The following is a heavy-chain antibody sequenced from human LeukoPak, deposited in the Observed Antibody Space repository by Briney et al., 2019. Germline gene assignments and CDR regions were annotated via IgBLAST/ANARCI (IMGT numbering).Heavy chain of an antibody. CDR2: IYSSGST. Sequence: SETLSLTCTVSGGSISSYYWSWIRQFAGKGLEWIGRIYSSGSTNYNPSLKSRVAISADTSKNQFSLKLSSVTAADTAVYYCAREVLAAAGTYDYWGQGNLVTVSS. CDR3: AREVLAAAGTYDY. D-gene: IGHD6-13*01. V-gene: IGHV4-4*07. CDR1: GGSISSYY. J-gene: IGHJ4*02.